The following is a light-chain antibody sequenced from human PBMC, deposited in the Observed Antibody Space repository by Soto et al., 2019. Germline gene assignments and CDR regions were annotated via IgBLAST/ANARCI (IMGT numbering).Light chain of an antibody. V-gene: IGKV3-11*01. J-gene: IGKJ5*01. CDR3: QQRSSAIT. CDR2: DAS. Sequence: ETVLTQSPATLSLSPGERATLSCRASQSVSSHLAWFQQRPGQAPRLLTYDASNRATGIPARFSGRGSGTDFTLTISSLEPEDFAVYYCQQRSSAITFGQGTRLEIK. CDR1: QSVSSH.